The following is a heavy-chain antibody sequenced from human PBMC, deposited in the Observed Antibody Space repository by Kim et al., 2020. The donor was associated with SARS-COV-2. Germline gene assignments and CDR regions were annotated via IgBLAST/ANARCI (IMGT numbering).Heavy chain of an antibody. CDR2: IWYDGSNK. CDR1: GFTFSSYG. J-gene: IGHJ5*02. CDR3: ARDTGTDGYSYGYNWFDP. Sequence: GGSLRLSCAASGFTFSSYGMHWVRQAPGKGLEWVAVIWYDGSNKYYADSVKGRFTISRDNSKNTLYLQMNSLRAEDTAVYYCARDTGTDGYSYGYNWFDPWGQGTLVTVSS. D-gene: IGHD5-18*01. V-gene: IGHV3-33*01.